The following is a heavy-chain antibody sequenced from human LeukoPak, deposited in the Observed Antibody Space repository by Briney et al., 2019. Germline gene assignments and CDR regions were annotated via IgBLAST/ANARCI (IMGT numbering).Heavy chain of an antibody. CDR3: ARDGGQSYDLLTGYYNNDWFDP. CDR2: LSAYNGNT. D-gene: IGHD3-9*01. Sequence: ASVKVSCKASGYTFTNYGINWVRQAPGQGLEWMGWLSAYNGNTNYAQFFQGRVTMTTDTSTSTAYMELRSLTSDDTAVYYCARDGGQSYDLLTGYYNNDWFDPWGQGTLVTVSS. CDR1: GYTFTNYG. J-gene: IGHJ5*02. V-gene: IGHV1-18*01.